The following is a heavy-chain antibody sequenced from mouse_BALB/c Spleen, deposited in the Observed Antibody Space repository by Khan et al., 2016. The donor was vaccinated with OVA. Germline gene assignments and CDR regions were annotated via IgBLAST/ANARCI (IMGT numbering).Heavy chain of an antibody. D-gene: IGHD1-1*02. V-gene: IGHV14-3*02. CDR2: IAPANGNT. J-gene: IGHJ1*01. Sequence: VQLQQPGAELVKPGASVKLSCTASGFNIKDTYMHWVKQRPEQGLEWIGRIAPANGNTKYDPKFHGKATIKADTSSNTAYLQLSSLTSEDTAVYYCAHPSYGPRNFDVWGAGTTVTVSS. CDR3: AHPSYGPRNFDV. CDR1: GFNIKDTY.